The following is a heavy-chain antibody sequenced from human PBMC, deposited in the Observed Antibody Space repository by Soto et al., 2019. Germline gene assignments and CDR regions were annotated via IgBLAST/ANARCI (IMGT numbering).Heavy chain of an antibody. J-gene: IGHJ4*02. CDR1: GGAFNNYI. CDR3: AGGRDQPPVGLYSDS. V-gene: IGHV1-69*01. D-gene: IGHD1-26*01. CDR2: IIPMFGTP. Sequence: QVQLVQSGAEVKKPGSSVKVSCKASGGAFNNYIFDWVRQAPGQGLEWMGGIIPMFGTPKYAQTFQDRIIICADVSTGKAFMELTSLRFDKPAICYCAGGRDQPPVGLYSDSWGEGTRVTVSS.